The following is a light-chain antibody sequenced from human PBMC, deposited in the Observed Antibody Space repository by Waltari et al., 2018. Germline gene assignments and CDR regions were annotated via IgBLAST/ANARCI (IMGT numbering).Light chain of an antibody. CDR3: QQYNSYSLLP. CDR1: KGIGNG. V-gene: IGKV1-5*03. CDR2: KAS. J-gene: IGKJ4*01. Sequence: CRASKGIGNGLAWYRQKPGKAPRLRIYKASTLEGGVPSRFSGVGSGKELTLTISSLQPNDFATYYCQQYNSYSLLPFGGGTRVGIK.